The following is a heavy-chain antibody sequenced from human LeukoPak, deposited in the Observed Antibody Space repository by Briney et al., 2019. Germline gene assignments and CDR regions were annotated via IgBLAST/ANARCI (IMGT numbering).Heavy chain of an antibody. J-gene: IGHJ6*03. D-gene: IGHD2-2*01. Sequence: EASVKVSCKASGYTFTGYYMHWVRQAPGQGLEWMGWMNPNSGNTGYAQKFQGRVTITRNTSISTAYMELSSLRSEDTAVYYCARIVVVPAAIHYYYYMDVWGKGTTVTVSS. CDR1: GYTFTGYY. CDR2: MNPNSGNT. V-gene: IGHV1-8*03. CDR3: ARIVVVPAAIHYYYYMDV.